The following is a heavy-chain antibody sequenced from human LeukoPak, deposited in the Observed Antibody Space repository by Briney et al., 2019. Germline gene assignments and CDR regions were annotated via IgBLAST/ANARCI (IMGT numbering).Heavy chain of an antibody. CDR1: GYTFSSYG. Sequence: GASVKVSCKASGYTFSSYGISWVRQAPGQGLEWMGWIATYNGKTKYAEKVQGRVTMTTDTSTTTACMELRTLRSDDTAVYYCARDMVGLAADGNWFDPWGQGTLVTVSS. CDR3: ARDMVGLAADGNWFDP. CDR2: IATYNGKT. D-gene: IGHD6-13*01. V-gene: IGHV1-18*01. J-gene: IGHJ5*02.